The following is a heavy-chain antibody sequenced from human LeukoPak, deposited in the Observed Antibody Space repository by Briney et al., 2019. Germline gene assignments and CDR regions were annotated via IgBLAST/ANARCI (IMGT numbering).Heavy chain of an antibody. J-gene: IGHJ4*02. CDR2: ITSDSTDI. CDR1: GFTFSSYS. CDR3: ARDLNWGFDY. V-gene: IGHV3-48*02. D-gene: IGHD7-27*01. Sequence: PGGSQRLSCIVSGFTFSSYSMNWVRQAPGKGLEWVSYITSDSTDISYADSVKGRFSLSRDNAKNSLYLQMHSLRDEDTAVYYCARDLNWGFDYWGQGILVTVSS.